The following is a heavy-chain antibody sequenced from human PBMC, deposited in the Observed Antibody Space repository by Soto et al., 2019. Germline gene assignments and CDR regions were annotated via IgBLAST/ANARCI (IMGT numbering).Heavy chain of an antibody. CDR1: GDTFTSYG. D-gene: IGHD3-22*01. Sequence: GASVKVSCKASGDTFTSYGMSWVRQAHGQGLEWMGWISAYNGNTNYAQKLQGRVTMTTDTSTSTAYMELRSLRSDDTAVYYCARAFPQYYDSSGYTDYWGQGPLVTVSS. V-gene: IGHV1-18*01. CDR3: ARAFPQYYDSSGYTDY. CDR2: ISAYNGNT. J-gene: IGHJ4*02.